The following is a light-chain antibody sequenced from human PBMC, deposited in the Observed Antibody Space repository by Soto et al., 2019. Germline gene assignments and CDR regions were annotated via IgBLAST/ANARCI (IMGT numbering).Light chain of an antibody. V-gene: IGLV2-14*01. CDR2: DVS. CDR3: ASYTASSTYV. J-gene: IGLJ1*01. CDR1: SSDVGGYSY. Sequence: QSALTQPASVSGSPGQSIAISCTGTSSDVGGYSYVSWYQQQPGKAPKLVISDVSNRPSGVSDRFSGSKSGNTASLTISGLQTEDEADYYCASYTASSTYVLGTGTK.